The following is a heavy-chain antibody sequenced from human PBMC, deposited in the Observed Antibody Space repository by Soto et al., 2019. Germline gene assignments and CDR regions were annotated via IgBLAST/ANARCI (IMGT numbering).Heavy chain of an antibody. J-gene: IGHJ5*02. CDR2: IWYDGSNK. V-gene: IGHV3-33*01. Sequence: PGGSLRLSCAASGFTFSSYGMHWVRQAPGKGLEWLAVIWYDGSNKYYADSVKGRFTISRDNSKNSLYLQMNILRAEFTAVYYCARGGSMTVANWFDPWGQGTLVTVSS. CDR3: ARGGSMTVANWFDP. D-gene: IGHD6-19*01. CDR1: GFTFSSYG.